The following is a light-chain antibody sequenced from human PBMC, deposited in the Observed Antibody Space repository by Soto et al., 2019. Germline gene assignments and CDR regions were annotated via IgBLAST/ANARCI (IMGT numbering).Light chain of an antibody. CDR2: GAS. J-gene: IGKJ4*01. CDR1: QSVSSN. V-gene: IGKV3-15*01. CDR3: QQYNNWPLT. Sequence: EIVMTQSPATLSVSPGERATLSCRASQSVSSNLAWYQQKPCQAPRLLIYGASTRATGIRARFSGSGSGTEFTLTISSLQSEDFAVYYCQQYNNWPLTFGGGTKVEIK.